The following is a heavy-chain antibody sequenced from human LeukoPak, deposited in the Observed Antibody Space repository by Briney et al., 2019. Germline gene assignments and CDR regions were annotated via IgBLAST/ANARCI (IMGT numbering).Heavy chain of an antibody. D-gene: IGHD6-13*01. J-gene: IGHJ6*03. Sequence: APVKVSCKASGYTFTGYYMHWVRQAPGQGLEWMGWINPNSGGTNYAQKFQGRVTMTRDTSISTAYMELSRLRSDDTAVYYCAREGQVSSSWYYYYYYMDVWGKGTTVTISS. CDR3: AREGQVSSSWYYYYYYMDV. V-gene: IGHV1-2*02. CDR1: GYTFTGYY. CDR2: INPNSGGT.